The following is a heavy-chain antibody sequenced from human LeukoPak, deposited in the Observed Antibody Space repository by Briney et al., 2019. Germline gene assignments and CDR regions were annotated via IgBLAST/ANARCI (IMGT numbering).Heavy chain of an antibody. D-gene: IGHD6-13*01. CDR3: ARVAAAGNQNRIPFDY. CDR2: INPNSGGT. Sequence: ASVKVSCKASGYTFTGYYMHWVRQAPGQGLEWMGWINPNSGGTNYAQKFQGRVTMTRDTSISTAYMELSRLRSDDTAVYYCARVAAAGNQNRIPFDYWGQGTLVTVSS. J-gene: IGHJ4*02. CDR1: GYTFTGYY. V-gene: IGHV1-2*02.